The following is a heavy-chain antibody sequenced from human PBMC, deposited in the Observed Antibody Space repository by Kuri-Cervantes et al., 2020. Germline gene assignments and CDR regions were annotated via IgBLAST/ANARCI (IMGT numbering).Heavy chain of an antibody. J-gene: IGHJ4*02. V-gene: IGHV3-13*01. Sequence: GGSLRLSCAASGFTFSYYDMHWVRQGVGKGLEWVSSIKNGADTDYLGSVKGRFTITRENAKNTLYPQMNSLRAEDTAVYYCASLVGNWGSYGYWGQGTLVTVSS. CDR2: IKNGADT. D-gene: IGHD7-27*01. CDR3: ASLVGNWGSYGY. CDR1: GFTFSYYD.